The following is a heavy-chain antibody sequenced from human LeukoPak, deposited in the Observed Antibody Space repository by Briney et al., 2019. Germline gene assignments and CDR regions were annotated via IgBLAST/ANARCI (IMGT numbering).Heavy chain of an antibody. V-gene: IGHV3-23*01. CDR2: VSGSGDRM. CDR3: ARRDQYSSGWYFLWEYFQH. CDR1: GFTSSSYA. J-gene: IGHJ1*01. Sequence: PGGSLRLSCAASGFTSSSYALNWVRQAPGKGLEWVATVSGSGDRMYHADSVKGRFTISRDNSKNTIYLQMNSLRAEDTALYYCARRDQYSSGWYFLWEYFQHWGQGTLVTVSS. D-gene: IGHD6-19*01.